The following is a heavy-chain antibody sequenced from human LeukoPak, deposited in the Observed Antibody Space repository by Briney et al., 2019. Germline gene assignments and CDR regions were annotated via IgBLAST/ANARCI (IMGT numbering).Heavy chain of an antibody. J-gene: IGHJ4*02. CDR2: INPNSGGT. V-gene: IGHV1-2*04. CDR1: GYTFTGYY. D-gene: IGHD3-9*01. CDR3: ARSHRGYFDWLTRGYFDY. Sequence: ASVKVSCKASGYTFTGYYMHWVRQAPGQGLEWMGWINPNSGGTNYAQKFQGWVTMTRDTSISTAYMELSRLRSDDTAVYYCARSHRGYFDWLTRGYFDYWGQGTLVTVSS.